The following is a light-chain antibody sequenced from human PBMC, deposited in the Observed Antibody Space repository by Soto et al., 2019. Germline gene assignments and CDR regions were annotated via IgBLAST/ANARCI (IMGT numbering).Light chain of an antibody. Sequence: DILLTQSPAPLSVSPGERDTLSCRASQSVTNNYLAWYQQKPGQAPRLLIDGASSRATGVPDRFSGTGSGTDFTLTISRLEPEDFAVFYCQQYGNSPITFGQGTRVEIK. CDR2: GAS. CDR1: QSVTNNY. J-gene: IGKJ5*01. V-gene: IGKV3-20*01. CDR3: QQYGNSPIT.